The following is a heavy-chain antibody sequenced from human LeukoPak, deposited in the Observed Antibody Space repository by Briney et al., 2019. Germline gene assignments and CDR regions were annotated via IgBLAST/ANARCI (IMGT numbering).Heavy chain of an antibody. D-gene: IGHD3-10*01. Sequence: GGSLRLSCAASGFTFSSYGMHWVRQAPGKGLEWVAFIRYGGSNKYYADSVKGRFTISRDNAKNSLSLQMNSLRAEDTAVYYCARPLMYYYGSETYFWFDPWGQGTLVTVSS. CDR2: IRYGGSNK. J-gene: IGHJ5*02. CDR3: ARPLMYYYGSETYFWFDP. CDR1: GFTFSSYG. V-gene: IGHV3-30*02.